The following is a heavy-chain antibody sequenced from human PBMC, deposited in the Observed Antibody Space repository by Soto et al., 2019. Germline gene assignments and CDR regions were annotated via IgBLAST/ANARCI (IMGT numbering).Heavy chain of an antibody. D-gene: IGHD1-26*01. CDR1: GFTFSHYG. V-gene: IGHV3-30*03. J-gene: IGHJ4*02. CDR3: ARYSGKYQGPIDY. CDR2: ISYDGSNK. Sequence: ESGGGVVQPGRSLRLSCAASGFTFSHYGIHWVRQAPGTGLEWLAVISYDGSNKHYADSVKGRFTVSRDNSKNTLYLQMNSLRAEDTAVYFCARYSGKYQGPIDYWGQGTLVTVSS.